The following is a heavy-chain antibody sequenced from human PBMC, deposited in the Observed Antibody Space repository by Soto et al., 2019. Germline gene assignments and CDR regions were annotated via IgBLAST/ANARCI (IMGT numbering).Heavy chain of an antibody. Sequence: QVHLVQSGAEVEKPGASVKVSCKASGYTFTDYGISWVRQAPGQGLQWMGWITAFNGNTKYAQQFQGRVTMNTDTSTSTAYMELTSLESDDTAVYYCARISQSDFWSGYYYFFDYWGQGTLVTVSS. CDR1: GYTFTDYG. CDR3: ARISQSDFWSGYYYFFDY. V-gene: IGHV1-18*01. D-gene: IGHD3-3*01. CDR2: ITAFNGNT. J-gene: IGHJ4*02.